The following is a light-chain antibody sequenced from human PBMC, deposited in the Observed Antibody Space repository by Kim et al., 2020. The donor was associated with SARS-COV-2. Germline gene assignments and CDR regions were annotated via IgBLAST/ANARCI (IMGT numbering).Light chain of an antibody. CDR3: GTWDSSLGAYV. J-gene: IGLJ1*01. V-gene: IGLV1-51*01. CDR2: DND. Sequence: GQKVTISCSGSSSNIGNNYVSWYQQLSGTAPKLLIYDNDQRPSEIPDRFSGSKSGTSATLGITGLQTGDEADYYCGTWDSSLGAYVFGTGTKVTVL. CDR1: SSNIGNNY.